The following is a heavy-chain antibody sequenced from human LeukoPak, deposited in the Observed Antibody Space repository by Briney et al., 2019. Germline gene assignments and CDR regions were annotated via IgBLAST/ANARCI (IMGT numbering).Heavy chain of an antibody. J-gene: IGHJ4*02. Sequence: GGSLRLSCAVSGFIFSKYEMNWVHQAPGKGLEWVAYIIGGGNIIYYADSVKGRFTISRDNAQNSLHLQMNSLRAEDTAVYYCARGIVCGGDCYSGVYFDYWGQGTLVTVSS. D-gene: IGHD2-21*02. CDR3: ARGIVCGGDCYSGVYFDY. CDR2: IIGGGNII. CDR1: GFIFSKYE. V-gene: IGHV3-48*03.